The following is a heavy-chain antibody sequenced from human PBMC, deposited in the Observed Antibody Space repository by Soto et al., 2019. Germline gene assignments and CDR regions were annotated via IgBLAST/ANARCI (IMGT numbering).Heavy chain of an antibody. CDR3: ARGTDWDRGVFDY. D-gene: IGHD1-26*01. CDR2: FSHTGGT. CDR1: GSSISDYY. V-gene: IGHV4-59*13. Sequence: SETLSLTCTVSGSSISDYYWSCIRQSPGKGLEWMGYFSHTGGTNYNPSLNSRLTLSANTSKKQLSLRLKSTTAADTAVYYCARGTDWDRGVFDYWGQGTPVTVSS. J-gene: IGHJ4*02.